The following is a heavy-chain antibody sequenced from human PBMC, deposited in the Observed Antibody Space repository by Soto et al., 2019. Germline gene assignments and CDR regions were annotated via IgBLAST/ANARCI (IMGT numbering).Heavy chain of an antibody. CDR2: IYYSGTT. V-gene: IGHV4-59*01. CDR1: GGSTRNYF. J-gene: IGHJ5*02. D-gene: IGHD3-9*01. CDR3: ARYVNPYDTAVWFDP. Sequence: SETLSLTCTVSGGSTRNYFWSWIRQPPGKGLEWIGCIYYSGTTNYNSSLKSRVTISLDTSKNQFSLRLRSVTAADTAVYYCARYVNPYDTAVWFDPWAQRTLVTVSS.